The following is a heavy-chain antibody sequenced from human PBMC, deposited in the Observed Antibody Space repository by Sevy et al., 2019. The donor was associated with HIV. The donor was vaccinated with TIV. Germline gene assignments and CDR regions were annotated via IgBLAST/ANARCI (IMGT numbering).Heavy chain of an antibody. CDR2: ISGSGAGT. J-gene: IGHJ4*02. CDR1: GFTFNSYA. CDR3: ARSDYSGGWFFFAY. D-gene: IGHD6-19*01. V-gene: IGHV3-23*01. Sequence: GGSLRLSCAASGFTFNSYAMSWVRQAPGKGLEWVSTISGSGAGTYYADSVKDRFTISRNNSKNSLYLQMNSLRGEDTAVYYWARSDYSGGWFFFAYWGQGTLVTVSS.